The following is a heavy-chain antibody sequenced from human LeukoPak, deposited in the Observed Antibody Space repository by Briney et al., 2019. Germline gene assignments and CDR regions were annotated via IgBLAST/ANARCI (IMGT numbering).Heavy chain of an antibody. Sequence: TGGSLRLSCAASGFTFSSYDLHWVRQAPGKGLEWMAVIWYDGSNKYYADSVKGRFTISRDNSKNTLYLQMNSLRAEDTAVYYCARDLGKQDDWRFYFEYWGQGTLVTVSS. D-gene: IGHD2-21*01. CDR2: IWYDGSNK. J-gene: IGHJ4*02. V-gene: IGHV3-33*01. CDR3: ARDLGKQDDWRFYFEY. CDR1: GFTFSSYD.